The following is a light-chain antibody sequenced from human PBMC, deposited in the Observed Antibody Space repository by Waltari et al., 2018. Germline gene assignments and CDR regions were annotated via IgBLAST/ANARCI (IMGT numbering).Light chain of an antibody. CDR1: QNINNY. J-gene: IGKJ1*01. CDR2: AAS. V-gene: IGKV1-39*01. CDR3: QQSYSIPLT. Sequence: DIQMTQSPSSLSASIGDRVTITCRASQNINNYLNWFQQKPGEAPKLLIYAASSVQSGVPSRFSGSGSGTDFTLTISSLQPEDFATYYCQQSYSIPLTFGQGTKVEIK.